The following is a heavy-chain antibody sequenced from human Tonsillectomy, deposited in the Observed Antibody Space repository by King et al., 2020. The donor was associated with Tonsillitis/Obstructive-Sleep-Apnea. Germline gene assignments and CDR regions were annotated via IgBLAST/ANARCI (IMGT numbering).Heavy chain of an antibody. CDR3: TLDRVSSGYFPYGAFGI. Sequence: VQLVESGGGLIKPGESLRLSCAASGFTFTNAWMSWVRQAPGKGLEWVGRIKSKTDRWTTDYAAPVKGRFTISRDDSKNTLYLQMNSLKTEDTAVYYCTLDRVSSGYFPYGAFGIWSQGTMVTVSS. D-gene: IGHD3-22*01. CDR2: IKSKTDRWTT. CDR1: GFTFTNAW. J-gene: IGHJ3*02. V-gene: IGHV3-15*01.